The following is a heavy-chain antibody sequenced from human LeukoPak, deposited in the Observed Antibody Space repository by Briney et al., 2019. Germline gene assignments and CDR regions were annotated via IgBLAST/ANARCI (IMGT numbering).Heavy chain of an antibody. CDR1: GFTFTTYA. J-gene: IGHJ4*02. V-gene: IGHV3-23*01. CDR2: ISGSGGST. D-gene: IGHD3-3*01. Sequence: PGGSLRLSCAASGFTFTTYAMSWVRQAPGKGLEWISAISGSGGSTYYADSVKGRFTISRDNSKNTLYLQMNSLRAEDTALYYCAKDAKRNYDFWDRFDYWGQGTLVIVSS. CDR3: AKDAKRNYDFWDRFDY.